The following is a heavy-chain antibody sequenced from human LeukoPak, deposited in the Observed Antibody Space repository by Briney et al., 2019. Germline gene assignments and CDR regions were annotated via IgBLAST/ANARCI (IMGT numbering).Heavy chain of an antibody. D-gene: IGHD4-17*01. CDR2: ISYDGSNK. Sequence: PGGSLRLSCAASGFTFSSYAMHWVRQAPGKGLEWVAVISYDGSNKYYADSVKGRFTISRDNSKNTLYLQMNSLRAEDTAVYYCAKAKLATVTTRWGVGFDYWGQGTLVTVSS. CDR1: GFTFSSYA. V-gene: IGHV3-30-3*01. CDR3: AKAKLATVTTRWGVGFDY. J-gene: IGHJ4*02.